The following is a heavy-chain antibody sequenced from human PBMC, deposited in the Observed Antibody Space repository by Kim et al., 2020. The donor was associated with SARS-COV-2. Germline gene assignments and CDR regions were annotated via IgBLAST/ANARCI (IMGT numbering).Heavy chain of an antibody. D-gene: IGHD3-9*01. J-gene: IGHJ4*02. Sequence: SLKSRVTISVDTSKNQFSLKLSSVTAADTAVYYCARGRRDILTGYFYDYWGQGTLVTVSS. CDR3: ARGRRDILTGYFYDY. V-gene: IGHV4-34*01.